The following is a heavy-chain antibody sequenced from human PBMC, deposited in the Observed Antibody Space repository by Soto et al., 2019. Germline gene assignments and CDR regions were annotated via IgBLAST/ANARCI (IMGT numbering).Heavy chain of an antibody. Sequence: NPSETLSLTCTVSGGSISSGDYYWSWIRQPPGKGLEWIGYIYYSGSTYYNPSLKSRVTISVDTSKNQFSLKLSSVTAADTAGYYCARGVGWELPYPYPDVWGQGSTVTVSS. CDR2: IYYSGST. V-gene: IGHV4-30-4*01. D-gene: IGHD1-26*01. J-gene: IGHJ6*02. CDR1: GGSISSGDYY. CDR3: ARGVGWELPYPYPDV.